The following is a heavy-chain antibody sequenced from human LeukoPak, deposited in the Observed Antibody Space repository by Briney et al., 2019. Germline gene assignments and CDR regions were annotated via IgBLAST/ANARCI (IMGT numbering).Heavy chain of an antibody. CDR3: ARDSAAVDTAMDYYYYGMDV. Sequence: SVKVSCKASGYTFTSYDINWVRQAPGQGLEWMGGIIPIFGTANYAQKFQGRVTITADESTSTAYMELSSLRSEDTAVYYCARDSAAVDTAMDYYYYGMDVWGRGTTVTVSS. D-gene: IGHD5-18*01. CDR2: IIPIFGTA. J-gene: IGHJ6*02. V-gene: IGHV1-69*13. CDR1: GYTFTSYD.